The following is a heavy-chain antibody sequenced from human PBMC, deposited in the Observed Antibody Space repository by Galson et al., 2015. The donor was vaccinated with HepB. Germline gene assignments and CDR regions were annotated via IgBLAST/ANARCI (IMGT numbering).Heavy chain of an antibody. V-gene: IGHV1-3*01. Sequence: SVKVSCKASGYTFTSYAMHWVRQAPGQRLEWMGWINAGNGNTKYSQKFQGRVTITRDTSASTAYMELSSLRSEDTAVYYCASSRYFRAVRGVISEMDYWGQGTLVTVSS. D-gene: IGHD3-10*01. CDR3: ASSRYFRAVRGVISEMDY. J-gene: IGHJ4*02. CDR2: INAGNGNT. CDR1: GYTFTSYA.